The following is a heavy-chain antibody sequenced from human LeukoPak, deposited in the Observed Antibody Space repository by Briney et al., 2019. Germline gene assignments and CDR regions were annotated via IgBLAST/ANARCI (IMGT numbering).Heavy chain of an antibody. CDR3: AREGRKTRGVDIVRKKETGYYYYMDV. CDR2: ISWNTNTI. Sequence: GGSLRLSCAASGFSFDDFAMHWVRQRPGKGLEWVSGISWNTNTIQYADSVKGRFTISRDNAKKSLYLQMYSLRAEDTAVYYCAREGRKTRGVDIVRKKETGYYYYMDVWGKGTTVTVSS. CDR1: GFSFDDFA. D-gene: IGHD2-15*01. J-gene: IGHJ6*03. V-gene: IGHV3-9*01.